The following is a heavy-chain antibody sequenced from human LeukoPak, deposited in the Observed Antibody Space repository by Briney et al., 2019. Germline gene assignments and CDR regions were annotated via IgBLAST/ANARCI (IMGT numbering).Heavy chain of an antibody. J-gene: IGHJ4*02. CDR1: GFTFSSYS. CDR2: ISSSSSYI. Sequence: KPGGSLRFSCAASGFTFSSYSMNWVRQAPGKGLEWVSSISSSSSYIYYADSVKGRFTISRDNAKNSLYLQMNSLRAEATGVYYCAIDFTRYDFWSGEFASYWGQGTLVTVSS. V-gene: IGHV3-21*01. CDR3: AIDFTRYDFWSGEFASY. D-gene: IGHD3-3*01.